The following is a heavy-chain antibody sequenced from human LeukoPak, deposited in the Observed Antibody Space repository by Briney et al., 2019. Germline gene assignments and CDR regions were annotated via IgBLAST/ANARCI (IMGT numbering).Heavy chain of an antibody. CDR2: ISGSGGST. V-gene: IGHV3-23*01. CDR1: GFTFSSYA. CDR3: AKDSRAPWTYSGSYPGDAFDI. D-gene: IGHD1-26*01. J-gene: IGHJ3*02. Sequence: GSLRLSCAASGFTFSSYAMSWVRQAPGKGLEWVSAISGSGGSTYYADSVKGRFTISRDNSKNTLYLQMNSLRAEDTAVYYCAKDSRAPWTYSGSYPGDAFDIWGQGTMVTVSS.